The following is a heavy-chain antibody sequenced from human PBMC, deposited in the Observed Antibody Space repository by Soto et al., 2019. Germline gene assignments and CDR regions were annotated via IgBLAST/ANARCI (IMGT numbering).Heavy chain of an antibody. CDR1: GVTFSDFA. D-gene: IGHD1-26*01. V-gene: IGHV3-73*02. CDR3: RIIIVTDSNHVGAIDH. Sequence: EVQLVESGGGLVQPGGSLKLSCAASGVTFSDFAIHWVRQASGKGLEWVGRMRSKATNYATGFGASVKGRFTISRDDSENMAYLQMDSLNIEDTAVYYCRIIIVTDSNHVGAIDHWSQGTLVTVSS. J-gene: IGHJ4*02. CDR2: MRSKATNYAT.